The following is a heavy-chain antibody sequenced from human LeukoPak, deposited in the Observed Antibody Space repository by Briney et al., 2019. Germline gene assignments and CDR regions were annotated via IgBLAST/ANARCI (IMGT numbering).Heavy chain of an antibody. D-gene: IGHD3-10*01. V-gene: IGHV4-31*03. J-gene: IGHJ4*02. Sequence: SETLSLTCTVSGGSISSGGYYWSWIRQHPGKGLEWIGYIYYSGSTYYNPSLKSRVTISVDTSKNQFSLKLSSVTAADTAVYYCAIEFMVRGLAYFDYWGQGTLVTVSS. CDR2: IYYSGST. CDR3: AIEFMVRGLAYFDY. CDR1: GGSISSGGYY.